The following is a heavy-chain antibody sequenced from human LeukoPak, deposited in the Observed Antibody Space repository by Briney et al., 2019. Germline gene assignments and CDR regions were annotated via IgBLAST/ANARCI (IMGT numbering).Heavy chain of an antibody. CDR1: GGTFRGYY. Sequence: AETLSLTCAVYGGTFRGYYWSWIRQPPGKGLEWIGEIHYTGATNYKPSLKSRVTISGDPSKNQVSLRVSSVTAADTAVYYCARGSVGYYVSGSPFYYGIDVWGQGTTVTVSS. V-gene: IGHV4-34*01. D-gene: IGHD3-10*01. CDR2: IHYTGAT. J-gene: IGHJ6*02. CDR3: ARGSVGYYVSGSPFYYGIDV.